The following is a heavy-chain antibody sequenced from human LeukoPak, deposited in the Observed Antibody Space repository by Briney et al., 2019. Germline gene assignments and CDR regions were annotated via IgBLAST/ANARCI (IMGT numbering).Heavy chain of an antibody. CDR1: GFTFSSYW. D-gene: IGHD2-2*01. CDR2: IKKDGSEK. J-gene: IGHJ3*02. Sequence: GGSLRLSCAASGFTFSSYWMSWVRQAPGKGLEWVANIKKDGSEKYYVNSVTGRLSISRDNAKNSLYLQMNSLRAEDTAVYYCARQYCSSTSCFYAFDIWGQGTMVTVSS. V-gene: IGHV3-7*03. CDR3: ARQYCSSTSCFYAFDI.